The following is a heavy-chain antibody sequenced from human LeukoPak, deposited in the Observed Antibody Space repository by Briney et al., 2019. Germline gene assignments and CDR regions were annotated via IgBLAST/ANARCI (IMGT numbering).Heavy chain of an antibody. D-gene: IGHD6-6*01. CDR2: LYRGSST. CDR1: GFTVSSNY. Sequence: GGSLRLSCAASGFTVSSNYISWVRQAPGKGLEWVSVLYRGSSTSHADSVKGRFTISRDNAKNTLYLQVNNLRAEDTAVYYCARGPNSNWSGLDFWGQGTLLTVSS. CDR3: ARGPNSNWSGLDF. J-gene: IGHJ4*02. V-gene: IGHV3-53*01.